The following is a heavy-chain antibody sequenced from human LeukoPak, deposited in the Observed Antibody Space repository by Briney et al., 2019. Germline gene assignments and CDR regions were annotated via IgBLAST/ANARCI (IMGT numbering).Heavy chain of an antibody. CDR3: ARDSASTPLDY. J-gene: IGHJ4*02. Sequence: PGGSLRLSCVAPRYTFSSDSMYWVRQALGKGLEWVSSISSSSSYIYYADSVKGRFSISRDNSKNTVYLQMNSLRAEDTAVYYCARDSASTPLDYWGQGTLVTVSS. V-gene: IGHV3-21*01. CDR1: RYTFSSDS. D-gene: IGHD1-26*01. CDR2: ISSSSSYI.